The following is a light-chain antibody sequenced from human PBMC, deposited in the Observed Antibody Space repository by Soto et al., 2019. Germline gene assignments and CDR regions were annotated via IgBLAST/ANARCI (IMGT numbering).Light chain of an antibody. CDR1: SSDVGGYNY. V-gene: IGLV2-14*01. Sequence: LTQPASVSGSPGQSITISCTGTSSDVGGYNYVSWYQQHPGKAPKLLIYDVSYRPSGVSNRFSGSKSGNTASLTISGLQAEDEAYYFCSSYTSTITFYVFGTGTKVTVL. CDR3: SSYTSTITFYV. J-gene: IGLJ1*01. CDR2: DVS.